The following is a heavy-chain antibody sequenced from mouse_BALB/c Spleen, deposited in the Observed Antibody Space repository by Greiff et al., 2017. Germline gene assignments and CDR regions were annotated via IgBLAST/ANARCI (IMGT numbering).Heavy chain of an antibody. Sequence: EVQLVESGGGLVKPGGSLKLSCAASGFTFSSYAMSWVRQTPEKRLEWVATISSGGSYTYYPDSVKGRFTISRDNAKNTLYLQMSSLRSEDTAMYYCARLGYDDFDYWGQGTTLTVSS. CDR1: GFTFSSYA. J-gene: IGHJ2*01. CDR2: ISSGGSYT. CDR3: ARLGYDDFDY. D-gene: IGHD2-2*01. V-gene: IGHV5-9-3*01.